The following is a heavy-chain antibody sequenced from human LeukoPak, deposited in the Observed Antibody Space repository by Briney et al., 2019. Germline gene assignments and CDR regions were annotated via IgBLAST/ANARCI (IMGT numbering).Heavy chain of an antibody. CDR3: ARGRPLGDSFFDI. V-gene: IGHV3-11*01. CDR1: GFTFSDYY. CDR2: ISSSGSTI. J-gene: IGHJ3*02. D-gene: IGHD2-21*01. Sequence: PGGSLRLSCAVSGFTFSDYYMSWIRQAPGKGLEWVSYISSSGSTIYYADSVKGRFTISRDNAKNSLYLQMNSLRAEDTAVFYCARGRPLGDSFFDIWGQGTMVTVSS.